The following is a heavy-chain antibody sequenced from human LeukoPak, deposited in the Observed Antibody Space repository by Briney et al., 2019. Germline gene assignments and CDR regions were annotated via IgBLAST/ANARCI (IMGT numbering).Heavy chain of an antibody. CDR3: ARHRTDYDSSGYYNWFDP. J-gene: IGHJ5*02. CDR2: IYTSGST. CDR1: GGSISSYY. Sequence: PSETLSLTCTVSGGSISSYYWSWIRQPPGKGLEWIGYIYTSGSTNYNPSLKSRVTISVDTSKNQFSLKLSSVTAADTALYYCARHRTDYDSSGYYNWFDPWGQGTLVTVSS. D-gene: IGHD3-22*01. V-gene: IGHV4-4*09.